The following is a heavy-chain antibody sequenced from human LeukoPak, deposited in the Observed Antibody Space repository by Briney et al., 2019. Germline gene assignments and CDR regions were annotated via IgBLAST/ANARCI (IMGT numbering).Heavy chain of an antibody. J-gene: IGHJ4*02. D-gene: IGHD1-1*01. CDR1: GFTFSSYW. CDR2: INSDGSST. V-gene: IGHV3-74*01. Sequence: GGSLRLSCAASGFTFSSYWMHWVRQAPGKGLVWVSRINSDGSSTSYADSVKGRFTISRDNAKNTLYLQMDSLRAEDTAVYYCARESSGRRVQTFDYWGQGTLVTVSS. CDR3: ARESSGRRVQTFDY.